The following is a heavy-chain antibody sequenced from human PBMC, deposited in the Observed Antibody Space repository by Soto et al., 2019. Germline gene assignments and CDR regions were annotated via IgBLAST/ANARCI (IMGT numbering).Heavy chain of an antibody. Sequence: QVQLVQSGAEVKKPGASVKVSCKASGYTFTSYGISWVRQAPGQGLEWMGWISTYNGNTNYAQKPQGRVTMTTDTATSTAYMELRSLRSDDTAVYYCARDGKTTMVRGVRGGSYNYYGMDVWGQGTTVTVSS. CDR3: ARDGKTTMVRGVRGGSYNYYGMDV. J-gene: IGHJ6*02. CDR1: GYTFTSYG. V-gene: IGHV1-18*04. D-gene: IGHD3-10*01. CDR2: ISTYNGNT.